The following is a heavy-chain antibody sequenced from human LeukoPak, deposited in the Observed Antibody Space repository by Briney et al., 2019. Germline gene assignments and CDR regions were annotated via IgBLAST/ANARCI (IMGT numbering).Heavy chain of an antibody. CDR1: GGSFSDYF. D-gene: IGHD4-23*01. Sequence: TSETLSLTRAVYGGSFSDYFWSWIRQPPGKGLEWIGEISHSGSTTYNPSLRSRVTISGDTSKNQFSLKLSSVTAADTAVYYCASLTTVDLYFDYWGQGTLVTVSS. J-gene: IGHJ4*02. CDR2: ISHSGST. CDR3: ASLTTVDLYFDY. V-gene: IGHV4-34*01.